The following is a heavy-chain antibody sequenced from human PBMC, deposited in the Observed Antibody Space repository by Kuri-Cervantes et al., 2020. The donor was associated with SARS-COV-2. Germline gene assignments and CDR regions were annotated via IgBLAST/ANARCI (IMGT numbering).Heavy chain of an antibody. CDR1: GFTFSSYS. CDR2: ISSSSSYI. CDR3: AKDPVYYYYYMDV. Sequence: GGSLRLSCAASGFTFSSYSMNWVRQAPGKGLEWVSSISSSSSYIYYADSVKGRFTISRDNAKNSLYLQMNSLRAEDTAVYYCAKDPVYYYYYMDVWGKGTTVTDSS. J-gene: IGHJ6*03. V-gene: IGHV3-21*01.